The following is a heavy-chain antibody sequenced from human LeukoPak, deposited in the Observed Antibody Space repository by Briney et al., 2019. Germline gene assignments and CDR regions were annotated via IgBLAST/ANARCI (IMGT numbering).Heavy chain of an antibody. V-gene: IGHV1-2*02. D-gene: IGHD5-24*01. CDR2: INSNTGDT. CDR1: GYTFTDYY. CDR3: ARGRWLQLLGDY. J-gene: IGHJ4*02. Sequence: ASVKVSCKASGYTFTDYYIHWVRQAPGQGPEWMGWINSNTGDTKYAQKFQDRVTLTQDTSISTAYMELSRLESDDTAVFYCARGRWLQLLGDYWVQGTPLTVSS.